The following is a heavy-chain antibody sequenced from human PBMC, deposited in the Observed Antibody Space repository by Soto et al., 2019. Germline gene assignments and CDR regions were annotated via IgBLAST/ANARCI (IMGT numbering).Heavy chain of an antibody. D-gene: IGHD6-19*01. J-gene: IGHJ3*02. Sequence: LXXSCAASVFTVSSNYMSWVRQAPGKGLEWVSVIYSGGSTYYADSVKGRFTISRHNSKNTLYLQMNSLRAEDTAVYYCAGYSSGWVDAFDIWGQGTMVTVSS. V-gene: IGHV3-53*04. CDR1: VFTVSSNY. CDR2: IYSGGST. CDR3: AGYSSGWVDAFDI.